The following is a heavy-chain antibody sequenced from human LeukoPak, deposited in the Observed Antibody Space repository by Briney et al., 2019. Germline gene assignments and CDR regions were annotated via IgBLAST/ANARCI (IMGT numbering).Heavy chain of an antibody. J-gene: IGHJ5*02. V-gene: IGHV4-4*09. Sequence: SETLSLTCTVSGGSISSYYWSWIRQPPGKGLEWIGYIYTSGGPNYNPSLKSRVTISVDTSKNQFSLKLSSVTAADTAVYYGARLGLWLDPWGQGTLVTVSS. CDR3: ARLGLWLDP. CDR2: IYTSGGP. CDR1: GGSISSYY.